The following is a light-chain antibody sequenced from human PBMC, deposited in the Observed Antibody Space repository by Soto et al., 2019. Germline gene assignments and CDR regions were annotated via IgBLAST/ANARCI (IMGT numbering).Light chain of an antibody. J-gene: IGLJ1*01. V-gene: IGLV2-14*01. CDR2: DVS. Sequence: QSALTQPASVSGSPGQSITISCTGTSSDVGGCNYVSWYQQHPGKARKLMIYDVSNRPSGVSNRFSGSRSGNTASLSISGLQAEDEADYYYSSYTSSSTLCVFGTGTKLTVL. CDR1: SSDVGGCNY. CDR3: SSYTSSSTLCV.